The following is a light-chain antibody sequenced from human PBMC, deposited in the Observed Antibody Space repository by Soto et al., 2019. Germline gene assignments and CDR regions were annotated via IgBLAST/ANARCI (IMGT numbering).Light chain of an antibody. V-gene: IGLV2-14*03. J-gene: IGLJ2*01. CDR1: SSDVGGYNY. CDR2: DVN. Sequence: QSVLTQPASVSGSPGQSITISCTGTSSDVGGYNYVSWYQQHPGKAPKVMIYDVNNRPSGVSNRFSGSKSGNTASLTISGLHAEDEADYYCSSFTSSSTLVVFGVGTKLTFL. CDR3: SSFTSSSTLVV.